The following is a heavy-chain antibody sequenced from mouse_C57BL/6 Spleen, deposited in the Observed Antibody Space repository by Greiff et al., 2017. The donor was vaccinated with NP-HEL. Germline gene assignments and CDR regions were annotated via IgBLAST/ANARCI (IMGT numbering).Heavy chain of an antibody. CDR2: IDPENGDT. Sequence: VQLQQSGAELVRPGASVKLSCTASGFTIKDDYMHWVKQRPEQGLEWIGWIDPENGDTEYASKFQGKATITADTSSNTAYLQLSSLTSEDTAVYYCTTLDYYGSSCHWGKGTTLTVAS. D-gene: IGHD1-1*01. V-gene: IGHV14-4*01. CDR3: TTLDYYGSSCH. CDR1: GFTIKDDY. J-gene: IGHJ2*01.